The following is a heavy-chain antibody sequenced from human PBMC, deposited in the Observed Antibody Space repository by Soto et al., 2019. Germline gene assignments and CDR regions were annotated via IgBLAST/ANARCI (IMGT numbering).Heavy chain of an antibody. CDR3: ARDLSRGYRYGSDY. V-gene: IGHV3-33*01. D-gene: IGHD5-18*01. J-gene: IGHJ4*02. CDR2: IWYDGSNK. Sequence: ESGGGVVQPGRSLRLSCAASGFTFSSYGMHWVRQAPGKGLEWVAVIWYDGSNKYYADSVKGRFTISRDNSKNTLYLQMNSLRAEDTAVYYCARDLSRGYRYGSDYWGQGTLVTVSS. CDR1: GFTFSSYG.